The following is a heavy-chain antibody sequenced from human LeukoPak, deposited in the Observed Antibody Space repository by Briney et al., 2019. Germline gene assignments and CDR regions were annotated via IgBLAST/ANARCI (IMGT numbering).Heavy chain of an antibody. CDR1: GFTFSSYS. J-gene: IGHJ4*02. CDR3: AKDIFTGIAAAGAIDY. D-gene: IGHD6-13*01. Sequence: PGGSLRLSCAASGFTFSSYSMNWVRQAPGKGLEWVANTREDGSEKYYVDSVKGRFTISRDNAKNSLYLQMNSLRAEDTAVYYCAKDIFTGIAAAGAIDYWGQGTLVTVSS. CDR2: TREDGSEK. V-gene: IGHV3-7*01.